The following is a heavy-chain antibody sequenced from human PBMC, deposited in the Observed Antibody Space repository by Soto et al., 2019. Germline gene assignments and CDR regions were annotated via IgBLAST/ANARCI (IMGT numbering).Heavy chain of an antibody. CDR3: ARGPSRNDYYYYYMDV. J-gene: IGHJ6*03. D-gene: IGHD6-6*01. V-gene: IGHV4-34*01. Sequence: PSETLSLTCAVYGGSFSGYYWSWIRQPPGKGLEWIGEINHSGSTNYNPSPKSRVTISVDTSKNQFSLKLSSVTAADTAVYYCARGPSRNDYYYYYMDVWGKGTTVTVSS. CDR2: INHSGST. CDR1: GGSFSGYY.